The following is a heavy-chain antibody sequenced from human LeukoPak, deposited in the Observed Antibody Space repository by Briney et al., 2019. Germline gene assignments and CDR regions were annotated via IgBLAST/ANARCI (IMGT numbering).Heavy chain of an antibody. J-gene: IGHJ6*02. V-gene: IGHV1-2*04. CDR2: INPNSGGT. D-gene: IGHD3-10*01. CDR1: GYTFTGYY. Sequence: GASVKVSCKASGYTFTGYYMHWVRQAPGQGLEWMGWINPNSGGTNYAQKFQGWVTMTRDTSISTAYMELSRLRSDDTAVYYCARDREGYYYGSGTPTYYYGMDVWGQGTTVTVSS. CDR3: ARDREGYYYGSGTPTYYYGMDV.